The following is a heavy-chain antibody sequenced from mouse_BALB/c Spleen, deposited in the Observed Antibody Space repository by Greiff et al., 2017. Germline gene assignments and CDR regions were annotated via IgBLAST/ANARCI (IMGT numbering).Heavy chain of an antibody. CDR2: IHYSGST. J-gene: IGHJ3*01. CDR1: GYSITSGYS. D-gene: IGHD2-4*01. V-gene: IGHV3-1*02. CDR3: ARDYDYDWFAY. Sequence: EVKLLESGPDLVKPSQSLSLTCTVTGYSITSGYSWPWFRQFPGNKLEWMGYIHYSGSTNYNPSLKSRISITRDTSKNQFFLQLNSVTTEDTATYYCARDYDYDWFAYWGQGTLVTVSA.